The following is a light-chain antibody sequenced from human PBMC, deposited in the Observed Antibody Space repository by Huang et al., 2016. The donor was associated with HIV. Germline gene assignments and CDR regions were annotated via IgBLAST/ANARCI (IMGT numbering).Light chain of an antibody. CDR2: DAS. J-gene: IGKJ5*01. V-gene: IGKV3-11*01. CDR3: QQRSNGGIT. CDR1: QSVSSY. Sequence: EIVLTQSPATLSLSPGERANLSCRASQSVSSYLAWYQQKPGQAPRLLIYDASNRATGIPARFSGSGSGTDFTLTISSLEPEDFAVYYCQQRSNGGITFGRGTRLEIK.